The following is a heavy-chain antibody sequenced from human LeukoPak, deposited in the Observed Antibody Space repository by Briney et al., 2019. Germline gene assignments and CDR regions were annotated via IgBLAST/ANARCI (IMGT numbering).Heavy chain of an antibody. CDR2: IYYSGST. CDR3: ARDGRGSSSWYFDP. D-gene: IGHD6-13*01. Sequence: PSETLSLTCTVSGGSISSYYWSWIRQPPGKGLEWIGYIYYSGSTNYNPSLKSRVTISVDTSKNQFSLKLSSVTAADTAVYYCARDGRGSSSWYFDPWGQGTPVTVSS. V-gene: IGHV4-59*01. J-gene: IGHJ5*02. CDR1: GGSISSYY.